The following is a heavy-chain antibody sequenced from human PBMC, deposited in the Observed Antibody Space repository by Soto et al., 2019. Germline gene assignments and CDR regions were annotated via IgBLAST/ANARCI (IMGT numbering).Heavy chain of an antibody. D-gene: IGHD2-15*01. CDR1: GFTFSTSW. CDR3: VRDKGGSDDF. CDR2: INRDGSRT. J-gene: IGHJ4*02. V-gene: IGHV3-74*01. Sequence: EVQLVESGGGLVQPGGSLRLSCAASGFTFSTSWMHWVRQAPGKGLVWVSRINRDGSRTNHADAVKGRFTISRDNAKNTLYLQMNSLRVEDTAVYYGVRDKGGSDDFWGQGTLVTVSS.